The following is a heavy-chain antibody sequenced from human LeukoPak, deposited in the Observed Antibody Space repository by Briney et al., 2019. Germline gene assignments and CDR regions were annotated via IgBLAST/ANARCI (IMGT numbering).Heavy chain of an antibody. CDR3: ARDGVGHCSGGYCYSGFGFDP. J-gene: IGHJ5*02. D-gene: IGHD2-15*01. CDR1: GFTFSSYS. CDR2: ISSSSSYI. Sequence: PGGSLRLSCAASGFTFSSYSMNWVRQAPGKGLEWVSSISSSSSYIYYADSVKGRFSISRDNAKNSLYLQMNSLRAEDTAVYYCARDGVGHCSGGYCYSGFGFDPWGQGTLVTVSS. V-gene: IGHV3-21*01.